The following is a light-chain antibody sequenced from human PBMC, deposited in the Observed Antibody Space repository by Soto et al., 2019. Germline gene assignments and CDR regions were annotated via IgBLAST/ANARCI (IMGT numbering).Light chain of an antibody. CDR3: QQYNNWPPYT. CDR1: QSVSASY. J-gene: IGKJ2*01. V-gene: IGKV3-15*01. CDR2: GAS. Sequence: EIVLTQSPGTLSLSPGERATLSCRASQSVSASYLAWYQQKPGQAPRLLMYGASTRATGIPARFSGSGSGTEFTLTISSLQSEDFAVYYCQQYNNWPPYTFGQGTKVDIK.